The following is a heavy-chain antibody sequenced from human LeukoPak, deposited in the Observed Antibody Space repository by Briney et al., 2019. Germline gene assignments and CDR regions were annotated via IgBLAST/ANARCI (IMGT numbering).Heavy chain of an antibody. CDR2: ISAYNGNT. V-gene: IGHV1-18*01. D-gene: IGHD1-26*01. J-gene: IGHJ6*03. CDR3: ARVVGAPYFGQYYYYYYMDV. CDR1: GYTFTSYG. Sequence: ASVKVSCKASGYTFTSYGISWVRQAPGQGLEWMGWISAYNGNTNYAQKLQGRVTMTTDTSTSTAYMELRSLRSDDTAVYYCARVVGAPYFGQYYYYYYMDVWGKGTTVTVSS.